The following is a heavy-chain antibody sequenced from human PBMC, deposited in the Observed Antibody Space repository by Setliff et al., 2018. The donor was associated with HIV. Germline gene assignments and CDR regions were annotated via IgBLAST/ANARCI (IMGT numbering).Heavy chain of an antibody. CDR1: GGSISNGYYY. CDR3: ARGGREYGVNYYYYYMDV. D-gene: IGHD3-10*01. V-gene: IGHV4-61*09. CDR2: IYTSGST. J-gene: IGHJ6*03. Sequence: SETLSLTCTVSGGSISNGYYYWSWIRQPAGKGLEWIGHIYTSGSTKYNPSLKSRVTISVDTSKNQFSLKLSSVTAADTAVYYCARGGREYGVNYYYYYMDVWG.